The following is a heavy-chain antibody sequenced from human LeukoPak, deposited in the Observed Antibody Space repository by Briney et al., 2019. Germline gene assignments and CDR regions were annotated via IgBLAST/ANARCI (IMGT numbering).Heavy chain of an antibody. CDR1: GFTFSSYA. D-gene: IGHD3-10*01. CDR3: ARDIPMVRGVLDY. CDR2: ISYDGSNK. Sequence: GRSLRLSCAASGFTFSSYAMHWVRQAPGKGLEWVAVISYDGSNKYYADSVKGRFTISRDNSKNTLYLQMNSLRAEDTAVYYCARDIPMVRGVLDYWGQGTLVTVSS. J-gene: IGHJ4*02. V-gene: IGHV3-30*04.